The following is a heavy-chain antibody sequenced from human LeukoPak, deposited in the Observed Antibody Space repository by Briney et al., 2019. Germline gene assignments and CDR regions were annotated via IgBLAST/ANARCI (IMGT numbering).Heavy chain of an antibody. J-gene: IGHJ6*03. Sequence: PGGSLRLSCAASGFTVSSNYMTWVRQAPGKGLQWVSLIDSGGSTYFADSVKGRFTISRDTSKNTPYLQMNSLRAEDTAVYYCARRAPTVTYYYYYYMDVWGKGTTVTVSS. CDR2: IDSGGST. CDR1: GFTVSSNY. V-gene: IGHV3-53*01. CDR3: ARRAPTVTYYYYYYMDV. D-gene: IGHD4-11*01.